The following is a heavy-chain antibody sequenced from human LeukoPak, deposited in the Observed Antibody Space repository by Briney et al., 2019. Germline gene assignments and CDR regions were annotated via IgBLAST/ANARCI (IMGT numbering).Heavy chain of an antibody. V-gene: IGHV3-7*01. J-gene: IGHJ4*02. D-gene: IGHD5-24*01. CDR1: GFTFSSYW. CDR3: ARDGVRDGLYFDY. CDR2: IKQDGSDK. Sequence: GGSLRLSCAASGFTFSSYWMSWVRQAPGKGLEWVANIKQDGSDKYYVDSVKGRFTISRDNAKNSLYLQMNSLRAEDTAVYYCARDGVRDGLYFDYWGQGTLVTVSS.